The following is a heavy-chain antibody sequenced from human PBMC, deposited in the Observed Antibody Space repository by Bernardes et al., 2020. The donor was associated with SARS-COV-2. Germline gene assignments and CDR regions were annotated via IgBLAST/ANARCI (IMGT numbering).Heavy chain of an antibody. CDR2: INPNSGGT. Sequence: ASVKVSCKASGYPFTGYYMHWVRQDPGQGLEWMGWINPNSGGTNYAQKFQGRVTMTRDTSISTAYMELSRLRSDDTAVYYCAIPPTNYDRYGMDVWGQGTTVTVS. J-gene: IGHJ6*02. CDR3: AIPPTNYDRYGMDV. V-gene: IGHV1-2*02. D-gene: IGHD3-22*01. CDR1: GYPFTGYY.